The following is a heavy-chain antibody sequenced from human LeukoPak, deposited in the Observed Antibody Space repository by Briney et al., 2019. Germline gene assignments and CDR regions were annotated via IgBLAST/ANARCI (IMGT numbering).Heavy chain of an antibody. D-gene: IGHD6-6*01. CDR3: ARDWSAYSSSSDWFDP. V-gene: IGHV3-21*01. CDR2: ITYSGSYI. CDR1: GFTFNSYT. J-gene: IGHJ5*02. Sequence: GGSLRLSCVASGFTFNSYTMNWVRQAPGKGLEWASSITYSGSYIYYADSVKGRFTVSRDNAKNSLYLQMNSLRAEDTAVYYCARDWSAYSSSSDWFDPWGQGTLVTVSS.